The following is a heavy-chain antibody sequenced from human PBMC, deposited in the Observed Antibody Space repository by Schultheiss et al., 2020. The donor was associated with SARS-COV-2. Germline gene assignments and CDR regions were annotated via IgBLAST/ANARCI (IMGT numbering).Heavy chain of an antibody. Sequence: GGSLRLSCAASGFTFSSYAMSWVRQAPGKGLEWVSAISGSGGSTYYADSVKGRFTISRDNSKNTLYLQMNSLRAEDTAVYYCARDSSIAARHGWFDPWGQGTLVTVSS. V-gene: IGHV3-23*01. D-gene: IGHD6-6*01. CDR2: ISGSGGST. CDR3: ARDSSIAARHGWFDP. J-gene: IGHJ5*02. CDR1: GFTFSSYA.